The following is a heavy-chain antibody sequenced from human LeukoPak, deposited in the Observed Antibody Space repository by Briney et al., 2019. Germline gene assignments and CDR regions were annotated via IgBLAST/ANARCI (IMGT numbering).Heavy chain of an antibody. CDR1: GGSISSYY. CDR2: IYYSGST. V-gene: IGHV4-59*01. J-gene: IGHJ6*02. Sequence: SETLSLTCTVSGGSISSYYWSWIRQPPGKGLEWIGYIYYSGSTNYNPSLKSRVTISVDTSKNQFSLKLSSVTAADTAVYYCARANPGSSYYYGMDVWGQGTTVTASS. D-gene: IGHD3-10*01. CDR3: ARANPGSSYYYGMDV.